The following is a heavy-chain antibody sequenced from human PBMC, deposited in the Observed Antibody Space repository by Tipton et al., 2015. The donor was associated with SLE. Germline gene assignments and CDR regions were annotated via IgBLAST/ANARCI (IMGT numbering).Heavy chain of an antibody. CDR1: GGSISSGGYS. CDR2: IYHSGST. V-gene: IGHV4-30-2*01. CDR3: ARFDGSVPVFEF. J-gene: IGHJ4*02. D-gene: IGHD5-24*01. Sequence: TLSLTCVVSGGSISSGGYSWSWIRQPPGKGLEWIGYIYHSGSTYYNPSLKSRVTISVDTSNNQFSLKMTSVTAADTAVYYCARFDGSVPVFEFWGQGTLVTVSS.